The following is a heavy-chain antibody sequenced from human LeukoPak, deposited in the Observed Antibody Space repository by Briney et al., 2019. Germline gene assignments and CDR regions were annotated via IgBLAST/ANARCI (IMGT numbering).Heavy chain of an antibody. J-gene: IGHJ5*02. D-gene: IGHD2-15*01. CDR1: GFTFSSYG. V-gene: IGHV3-33*01. CDR2: IWYDGSNN. CDR3: AREYSAGWFDP. Sequence: GGSLRLSCAASGFTFSSYGMHWVRQAPGKGLEWVASIWYDGSNNFYADSVKGRFTISRDNSKNTLYLQMNSLRAEDTAVYYCAREYSAGWFDPWGQGSLVTVSS.